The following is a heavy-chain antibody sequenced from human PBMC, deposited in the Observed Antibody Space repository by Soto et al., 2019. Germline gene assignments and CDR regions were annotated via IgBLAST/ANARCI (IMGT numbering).Heavy chain of an antibody. Sequence: EVQLVESGGGLVKPGGSLRLSCAASGFTFSIYSMTWVRQAPGKGLEWVSSISSTSVYIYYADSVKGRFTISRDNAKDSLYLQMNCLIPEHTAVYYCADGSSNSHYYFDYWGQGTLVTVSS. D-gene: IGHD2-2*01. CDR1: GFTFSIYS. V-gene: IGHV3-21*01. J-gene: IGHJ4*02. CDR2: ISSTSVYI. CDR3: ADGSSNSHYYFDY.